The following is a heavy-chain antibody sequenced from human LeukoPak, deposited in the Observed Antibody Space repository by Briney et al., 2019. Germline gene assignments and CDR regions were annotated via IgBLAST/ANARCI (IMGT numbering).Heavy chain of an antibody. CDR1: GYTFTSYY. J-gene: IGHJ1*01. D-gene: IGHD3-16*01. CDR2: INPSGGST. CDR3: ARDRLAARGSFQH. V-gene: IGHV1-46*01. Sequence: ASVKVSCKASGYTFTSYYMHWVRQAPGQGLEWKGIINPSGGSTSYAQKFQGRVTMTRDTSTSTVYMELSSLRSEDTAVYYCARDRLAARGSFQHWGQGTLVTVSS.